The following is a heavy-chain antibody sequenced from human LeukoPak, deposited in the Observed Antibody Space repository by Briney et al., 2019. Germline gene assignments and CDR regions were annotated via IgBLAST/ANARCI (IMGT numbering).Heavy chain of an antibody. V-gene: IGHV1-2*02. CDR1: GYTFTGYY. Sequence: ASVKVSCKASGYTFTGYYMHWVRQAPGQGLEWMGWINPNSGGTNYAQKFQGRVTMTRDTSISTAYMELSRLRSDDTAVYYCARTTSAYGDYGGTFDYWGQGTLVTVSS. D-gene: IGHD4-23*01. CDR2: INPNSGGT. J-gene: IGHJ4*02. CDR3: ARTTSAYGDYGGTFDY.